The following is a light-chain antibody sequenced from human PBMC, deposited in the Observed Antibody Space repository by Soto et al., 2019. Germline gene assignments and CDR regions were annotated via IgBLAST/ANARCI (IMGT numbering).Light chain of an antibody. CDR3: SSFTSTSTRL. CDR2: EVT. J-gene: IGLJ1*01. V-gene: IGLV2-14*01. Sequence: QPALTQPASVSGSPGQSITISCTGTSSDIGSYDYVSWYQQHPGKAPNLIIYEVTDRPSGVSNRFSGSKSGNTASLTISGLQAEDEADYYCSSFTSTSTRLFGSGTKVTV. CDR1: SSDIGSYDY.